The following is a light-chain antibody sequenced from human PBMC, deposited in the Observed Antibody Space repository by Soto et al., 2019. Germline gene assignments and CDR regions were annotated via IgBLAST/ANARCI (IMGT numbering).Light chain of an antibody. J-gene: IGLJ1*01. CDR3: CSFASSSTYV. CDR1: SSYIRGYDY. V-gene: IGLV2-14*01. CDR2: EVS. Sequence: QSVLTQPASVSGSPGQSITISCTGTSSYIRGYDYVSWYQQHPGKAPKLMIYEVSNRPSGVSHRFSGSKSGNTASLTISGLQADDEGDYYCCSFASSSTYVFGTGTKVTVL.